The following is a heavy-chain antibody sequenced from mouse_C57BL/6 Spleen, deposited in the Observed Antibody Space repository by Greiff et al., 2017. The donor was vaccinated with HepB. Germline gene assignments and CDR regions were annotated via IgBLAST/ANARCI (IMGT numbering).Heavy chain of an antibody. CDR2: IWSGGST. J-gene: IGHJ1*03. Sequence: VQLQQSGPGLVQPSQSLSITCTVSGFSLTSYGVHWVRQSPGKGLEWLGVIWSGGSTDYNAAFISRLSISKDNSKSQVFFKMNSLQADDTAIYYCASYYYGSSPWYFDVWGTGTTVTVSS. V-gene: IGHV2-2*01. D-gene: IGHD1-1*01. CDR1: GFSLTSYG. CDR3: ASYYYGSSPWYFDV.